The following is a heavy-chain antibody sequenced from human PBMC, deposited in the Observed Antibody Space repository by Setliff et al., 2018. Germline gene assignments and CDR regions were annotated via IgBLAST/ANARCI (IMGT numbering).Heavy chain of an antibody. Sequence: SETLSLTCAVSGGSISSYYWSWIRQPPWKGLEWIGYIYTSGSTNYNPALKSRVSIFVDASKDHFSLHLSSVTAADTAMYYCAGSHGSGGYYSDAPYYFQYWGQGTLVTVSS. CDR3: AGSHGSGGYYSDAPYYFQY. V-gene: IGHV4-4*08. CDR1: GGSISSYY. J-gene: IGHJ4*02. CDR2: IYTSGST. D-gene: IGHD3-10*01.